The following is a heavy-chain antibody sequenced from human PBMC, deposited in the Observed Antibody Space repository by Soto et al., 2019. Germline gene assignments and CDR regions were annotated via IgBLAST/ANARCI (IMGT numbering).Heavy chain of an antibody. V-gene: IGHV3-30*18. CDR1: GFTFSSYG. CDR3: AKDLGIVGATTMDY. Sequence: QVQLVETGGGVVQPGRSLRLSCAASGFTFSSYGMHWVRQAPGKGLEWVAVISYDGSNKYYADSVKGRFTISRDNSKNTLYLQMNSLRAEDTAVYYCAKDLGIVGATTMDYWGQGTLVTVSS. CDR2: ISYDGSNK. D-gene: IGHD1-26*01. J-gene: IGHJ4*02.